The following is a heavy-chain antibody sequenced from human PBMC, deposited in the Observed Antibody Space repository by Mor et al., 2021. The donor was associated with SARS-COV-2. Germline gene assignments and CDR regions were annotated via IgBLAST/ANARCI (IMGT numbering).Heavy chain of an antibody. V-gene: IGHV4-30-4*07. D-gene: IGHD5-18*01. J-gene: IGHJ4*01. Sequence: NPSLKSRLTLSVHTSKNQFSLKLSSVTAADTAVYYCARDDNYGSLLGWGHGTLVTVSS. CDR3: ARDDNYGSLLG.